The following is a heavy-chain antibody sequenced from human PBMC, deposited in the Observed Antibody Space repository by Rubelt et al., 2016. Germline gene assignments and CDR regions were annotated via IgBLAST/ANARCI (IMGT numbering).Heavy chain of an antibody. CDR1: GYTFSTYA. D-gene: IGHD3-10*01. CDR3: VREMRPYGSGSWFDP. J-gene: IGHJ5*02. CDR2: INVANGNT. V-gene: IGHV1-3*01. Sequence: QVQHVQSGAEVKKPGASVKVSCKASGYTFSTYAIHWVRQAPGQRLEWMGWINVANGNTKYSQSFQGRVTITRDTSASTAYMELSSLTSEDTAVCYCVREMRPYGSGSWFDPWGQGTLVTVSS.